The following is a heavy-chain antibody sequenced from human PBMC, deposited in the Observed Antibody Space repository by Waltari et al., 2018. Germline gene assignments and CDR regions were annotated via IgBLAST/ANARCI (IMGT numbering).Heavy chain of an antibody. J-gene: IGHJ4*02. V-gene: IGHV3-20*04. CDR1: VFPFRDYG. D-gene: IGHD1-7*01. Sequence: EVQLVESGGGVVGPGGSLRLHCVVFVFPFRDYGLTWSRQVPGRGLEWVSGINWNGGRTRYTDSVKGRFTISRDNAKNSLYLQMNSLRAEDTALYYCVRGSTGTIFDYWGQGTLVTVSS. CDR2: INWNGGRT. CDR3: VRGSTGTIFDY.